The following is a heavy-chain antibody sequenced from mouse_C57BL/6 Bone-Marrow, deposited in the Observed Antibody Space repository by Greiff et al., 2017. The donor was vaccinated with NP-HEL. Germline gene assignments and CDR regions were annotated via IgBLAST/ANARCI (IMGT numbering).Heavy chain of an antibody. CDR2: ISNLAYSI. V-gene: IGHV5-15*01. Sequence: EVKLVESGGGLVQPGGSLKLSCAASGFTFSDYGMAWVRQAPRQGPEWVAIISNLAYSIYYADNVTGRFTISRENAKNTLYLELSSLRSEDTAMYYCASHDYDGGGFAYWGQGTLVTVSA. CDR3: ASHDYDGGGFAY. D-gene: IGHD2-4*01. CDR1: GFTFSDYG. J-gene: IGHJ3*01.